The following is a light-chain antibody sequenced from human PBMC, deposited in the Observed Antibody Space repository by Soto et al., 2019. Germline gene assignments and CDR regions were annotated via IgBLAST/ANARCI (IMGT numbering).Light chain of an antibody. CDR2: GAS. V-gene: IGKV3D-15*01. CDR3: QQYNNWPPT. CDR1: QSVSSN. J-gene: IGKJ1*01. Sequence: EIVMTQSPATLSVSPGERATLSCRANQSVSSNLAWYQQKPGQAPRLLIYGASTRATGIPARFSGSGSGTEFTLTIGSLQSEDFAVYYWQQYNNWPPTFGQGTKVEIK.